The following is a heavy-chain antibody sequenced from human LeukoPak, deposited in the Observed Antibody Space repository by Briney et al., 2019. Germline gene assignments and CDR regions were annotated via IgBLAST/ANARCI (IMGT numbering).Heavy chain of an antibody. J-gene: IGHJ4*02. CDR1: GFTFSSYW. V-gene: IGHV3-74*01. CDR2: INSDGSST. CDR3: ARGAWGRYSYGYLEGNDY. Sequence: GGSLRLSCAASGFTFSSYWMHWVRQAPGKGLVWVSRINSDGSSTSYADSVKGRFTISRDNAKNTLYLQMNSLRAEDTAVYYCARGAWGRYSYGYLEGNDYWGQGTLVTVSS. D-gene: IGHD5-18*01.